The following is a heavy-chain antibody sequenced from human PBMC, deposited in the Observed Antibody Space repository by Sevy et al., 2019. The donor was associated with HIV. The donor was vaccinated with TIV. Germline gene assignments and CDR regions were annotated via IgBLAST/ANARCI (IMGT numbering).Heavy chain of an antibody. J-gene: IGHJ6*02. CDR1: GFTFSSYG. Sequence: GGSLRLSCAASGFTFSSYGMHWVRQAPGKGLEWVAFIWYDGSNKYYADSVKGRFTISRDNSKNTLYLQMNSLRAEDTAVYYCAKDEYYDILTGYYNPHYYGMDVWGQGTTVTVSS. V-gene: IGHV3-30*02. CDR2: IWYDGSNK. D-gene: IGHD3-9*01. CDR3: AKDEYYDILTGYYNPHYYGMDV.